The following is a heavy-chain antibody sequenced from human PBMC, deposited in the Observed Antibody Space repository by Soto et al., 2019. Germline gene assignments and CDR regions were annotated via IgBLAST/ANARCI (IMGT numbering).Heavy chain of an antibody. CDR1: GGSFSGYY. CDR3: AGTRVKYYDILTGYSVAFDI. D-gene: IGHD3-9*01. Sequence: PSETLSLTCAVYGGSFSGYYWSWIRQPPGKGLEWIGEINHSGSTNYNPSLKSRVTISVDTSKNQFSLKLSSVTAADTAVYYCAGTRVKYYDILTGYSVAFDIWGQGTMVTVSS. V-gene: IGHV4-34*01. CDR2: INHSGST. J-gene: IGHJ3*02.